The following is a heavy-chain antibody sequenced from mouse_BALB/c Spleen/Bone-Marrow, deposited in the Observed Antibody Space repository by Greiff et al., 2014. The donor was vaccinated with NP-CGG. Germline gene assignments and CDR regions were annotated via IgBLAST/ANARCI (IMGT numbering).Heavy chain of an antibody. V-gene: IGHV5-4*02. Sequence: EVKLEESGGGLVKPGGSLKLSCAASGFTFSDYYMYWVRQTPEKRLEWVATISDGGTYTFYPDSVKGRFTISRDSAKNNLYLQMSSLQSEDTAMYYCTRSGKRYGAMDYWGQGTSVTVSS. D-gene: IGHD2-10*02. CDR2: ISDGGTYT. J-gene: IGHJ4*01. CDR1: GFTFSDYY. CDR3: TRSGKRYGAMDY.